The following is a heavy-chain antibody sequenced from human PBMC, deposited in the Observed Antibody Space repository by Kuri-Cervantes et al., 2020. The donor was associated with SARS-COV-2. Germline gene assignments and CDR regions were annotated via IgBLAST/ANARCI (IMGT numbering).Heavy chain of an antibody. J-gene: IGHJ4*02. Sequence: ASVKVSCKTSGYSFTNYFIHWVRRAPGQGLEWMGIITPGGGTIAFTQQFQGRVTMTSDTSTSTVHMEVRSLRPADTAMYYCARAPPGAADRPLDYWGQGTQVTVSS. CDR1: GYSFTNYF. V-gene: IGHV1-46*01. CDR2: ITPGGGTI. D-gene: IGHD6-13*01. CDR3: ARAPPGAADRPLDY.